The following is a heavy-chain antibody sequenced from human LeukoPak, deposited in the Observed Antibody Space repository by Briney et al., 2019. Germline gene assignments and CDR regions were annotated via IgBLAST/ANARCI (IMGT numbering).Heavy chain of an antibody. Sequence: SETLSLTCAVYGGSFSGYYWSWIRQPPGEGLEWIGEINHSGSTNYNPSLKSRVTISVDTSKNQFSLKLSSVTAADTAVYYCARAARPTEDIVVVPAAIGRGYNWFDPWGQGTLVTVSS. D-gene: IGHD2-2*01. J-gene: IGHJ5*02. CDR1: GGSFSGYY. CDR3: ARAARPTEDIVVVPAAIGRGYNWFDP. V-gene: IGHV4-34*01. CDR2: INHSGST.